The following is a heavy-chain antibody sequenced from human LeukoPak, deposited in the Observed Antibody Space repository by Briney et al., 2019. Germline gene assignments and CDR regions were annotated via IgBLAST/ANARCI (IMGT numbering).Heavy chain of an antibody. J-gene: IGHJ6*02. D-gene: IGHD5-12*01. Sequence: SVKVSCKASGGTFSSYAISWVRQAPRQGLEWMGGIIPIFGTANYAQKFQGRVTITADESTSTAYMELSSLRSEDTAVYYCARRMVATSYFYGMDVWGQGTTVTVSS. V-gene: IGHV1-69*13. CDR3: ARRMVATSYFYGMDV. CDR1: GGTFSSYA. CDR2: IIPIFGTA.